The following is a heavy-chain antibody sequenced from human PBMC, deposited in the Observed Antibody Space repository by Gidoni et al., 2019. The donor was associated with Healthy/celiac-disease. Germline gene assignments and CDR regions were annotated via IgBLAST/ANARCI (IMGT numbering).Heavy chain of an antibody. J-gene: IGHJ6*02. CDR1: GFTFSSYA. V-gene: IGHV3-23*01. CDR2: ISGSGGST. D-gene: IGHD1-26*01. Sequence: EVQLLESGGGLVQPGGSLRLSCAASGFTFSSYAMSWVRQAPGKGLEWVSAISGSGGSTYYADSVKGRFTISRDNSKNTLYLQMNSLRAEDTAVYYCAKHGGSYFASVVYYGMDVWGQGTMVTVSS. CDR3: AKHGGSYFASVVYYGMDV.